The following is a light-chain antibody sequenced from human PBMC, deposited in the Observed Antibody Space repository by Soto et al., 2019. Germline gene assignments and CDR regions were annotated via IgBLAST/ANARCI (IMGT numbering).Light chain of an antibody. CDR2: DAS. J-gene: IGKJ2*01. Sequence: EIVLTQSPATLSLSPGERATLSCRASHSVSSYLAWYQQKPGQAPRLLIYDASNRATGIPARFSGGGSGTEFTLTISSLQSEDFAVYYCHHYNSWPYTFGQGTKVDIK. CDR3: HHYNSWPYT. CDR1: HSVSSY. V-gene: IGKV3-11*01.